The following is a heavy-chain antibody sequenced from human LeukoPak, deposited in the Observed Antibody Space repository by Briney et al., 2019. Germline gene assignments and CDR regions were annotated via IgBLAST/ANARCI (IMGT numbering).Heavy chain of an antibody. CDR3: ATHIVGATLPGY. V-gene: IGHV1-24*01. Sequence: ASVEVSCKVSGYTLTELSMHWVRQAPGKGLEWMGGFDPEDGETIYAQKFQGRVTMTEDTSTDTAYMELSSLRSEDTAVYYCATHIVGATLPGYWGQGTLVTVSS. CDR2: FDPEDGET. CDR1: GYTLTELS. J-gene: IGHJ4*02. D-gene: IGHD1-26*01.